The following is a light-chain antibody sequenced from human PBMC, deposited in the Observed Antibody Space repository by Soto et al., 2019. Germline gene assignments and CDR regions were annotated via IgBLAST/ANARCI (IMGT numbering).Light chain of an antibody. CDR3: SSYTSSRV. CDR1: SSDVGGYNY. CDR2: EVS. V-gene: IGLV2-14*01. J-gene: IGLJ1*01. Sequence: QSALTQPASVSGSPGQSITISCTGTSSDVGGYNYVSWYQQHPGKAPKLMIYEVSNRPSGVSNRFSGSKSGNTASLTISGLQAEDEADYYCSSYTSSRVFGTGTQLTVL.